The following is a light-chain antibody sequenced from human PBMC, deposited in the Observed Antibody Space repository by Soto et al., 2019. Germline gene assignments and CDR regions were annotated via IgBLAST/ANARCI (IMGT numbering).Light chain of an antibody. J-gene: IGKJ1*01. Sequence: AIRMTQSPSSLSASTGDRVTITCRASQGIISYLAWYQQKPGKPPKLLIYAASTLQSGVPSRFSGSGSGTDFTLTISCLQSEDFATYYCQQYYSYPRTFGQGTKVEIK. CDR2: AAS. CDR3: QQYYSYPRT. V-gene: IGKV1-8*01. CDR1: QGIISY.